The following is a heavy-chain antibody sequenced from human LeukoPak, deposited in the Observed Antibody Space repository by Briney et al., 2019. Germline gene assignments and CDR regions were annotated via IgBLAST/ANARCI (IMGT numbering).Heavy chain of an antibody. Sequence: GGSLRLSCVGSGFSVSSDYMSWVRQAPGRGLEWVSIIYSDGSTYYANSVKGRFSIYRDSSKNTLYLQMNSLRGDDTAIYYCARDSGFSDYAYWGQGNQVTVSP. D-gene: IGHD4-17*01. CDR3: ARDSGFSDYAY. V-gene: IGHV3-66*01. J-gene: IGHJ4*02. CDR1: GFSVSSDY. CDR2: IYSDGST.